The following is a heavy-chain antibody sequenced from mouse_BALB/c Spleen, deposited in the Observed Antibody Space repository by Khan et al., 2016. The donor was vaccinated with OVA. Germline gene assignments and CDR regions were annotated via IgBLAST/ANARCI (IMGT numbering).Heavy chain of an antibody. V-gene: IGHV2-3*01. D-gene: IGHD1-2*01. CDR3: AKWGTANYYAMDY. J-gene: IGHJ4*01. CDR1: GFSLTSYG. CDR2: IWGDGST. Sequence: QVQLKESGPGLVAPSQSLSITCTVSGFSLTSYGVNWVRQPPGKGLEWLGVIWGDGSTNYHSTLMSRLSISKDNSQSQVFLKLSSLQTDDTATYYCAKWGTANYYAMDYWGQGPSVTVSS.